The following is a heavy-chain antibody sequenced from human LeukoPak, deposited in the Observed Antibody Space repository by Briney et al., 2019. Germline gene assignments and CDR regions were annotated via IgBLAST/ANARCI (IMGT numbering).Heavy chain of an antibody. V-gene: IGHV3-23*01. CDR2: ISGSGGST. CDR3: AKSQLILHYYGSGSYYYDY. CDR1: GFTFSSYA. D-gene: IGHD3-10*01. Sequence: GGSLRLSCAASGFTFSSYAMSWVRQAPGKGLEWVSAISGSGGSTYYADSVKGRFTISRDNSKNTLYLQMNSLRAEDTAVYYCAKSQLILHYYGSGSYYYDYWGQGTLVTVSS. J-gene: IGHJ4*02.